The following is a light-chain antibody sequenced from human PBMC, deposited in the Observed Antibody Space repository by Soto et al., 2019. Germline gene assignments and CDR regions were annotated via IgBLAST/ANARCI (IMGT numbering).Light chain of an antibody. CDR1: QSISSW. V-gene: IGKV1-5*03. CDR2: QAS. J-gene: IGKJ2*01. CDR3: QQYNSYPYT. Sequence: DIQMTQSPSTLSTAVGHRVPITCRARQSISSWLAGYQQKPGKAPKLLIYQASSLESGVTSRFSGSGSGTEVTLTISSLQPDDFANYYCQQYNSYPYTVGQGTKLEIK.